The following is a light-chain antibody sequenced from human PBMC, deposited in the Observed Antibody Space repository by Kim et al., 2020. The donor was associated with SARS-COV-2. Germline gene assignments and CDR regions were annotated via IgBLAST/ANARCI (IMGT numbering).Light chain of an antibody. V-gene: IGKV3-15*01. CDR3: QQYNSWPLT. CDR1: QSFSSR. Sequence: EIVMTQSPATLSVSPGERVTLSCRASQSFSSRLAWFQQRPGKAPRLVIYDTSTRATGIPARFSGSGSGTEFTLTISSLESEDSAVYYCQQYNSWPLTFGGGTKVDIK. CDR2: DTS. J-gene: IGKJ4*01.